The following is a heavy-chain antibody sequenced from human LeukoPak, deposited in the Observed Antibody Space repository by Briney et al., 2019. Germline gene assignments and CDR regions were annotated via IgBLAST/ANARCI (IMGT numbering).Heavy chain of an antibody. D-gene: IGHD3-3*01. CDR2: FDPEEAKM. J-gene: IGHJ4*02. CDR3: TTRSGDFWSGFVN. Sequence: ASVKASCKVSGNSLSEISIQWVRHAPGEGLGCVGGFDPEEAKMVYAQNFQGRATMTEDTSTQTAYMELSGLTSGDTAVYYCTTRSGDFWSGFVNWGQGTLVTVSS. V-gene: IGHV1-24*01. CDR1: GNSLSEIS.